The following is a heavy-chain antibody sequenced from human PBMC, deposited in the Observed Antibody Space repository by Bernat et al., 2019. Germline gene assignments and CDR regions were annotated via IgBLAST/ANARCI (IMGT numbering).Heavy chain of an antibody. Sequence: EVQLVESGGGLVQPGRSLRLSCAASGFTFDDYAMHWVRQAPGKGLEWVSGISWNSGSIGYADSVKGRFTISRDNAKNSLYLQMNSLRAEDTALYYCAKASSGSIVVVVAATQYYFDYWGQGTLVTVSS. V-gene: IGHV3-9*01. CDR1: GFTFDDYA. D-gene: IGHD2-15*01. CDR2: ISWNSGSI. J-gene: IGHJ4*02. CDR3: AKASSGSIVVVVAATQYYFDY.